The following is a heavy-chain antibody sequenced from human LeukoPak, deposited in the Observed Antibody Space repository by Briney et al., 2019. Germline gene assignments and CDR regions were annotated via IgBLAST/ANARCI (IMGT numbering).Heavy chain of an antibody. Sequence: GGSLRLSCAAAGFTFSSYAMSWVRPAPGKGLEWVSAISGSGRSTYYADSVKGRFTISRDNSKNTLYLQMNSLRAEDTAVYYCAREFSGWSLFNSWAKGTRAPVPP. CDR1: GFTFSSYA. CDR3: AREFSGWSLFNS. CDR2: ISGSGRST. J-gene: IGHJ4*02. D-gene: IGHD6-19*01. V-gene: IGHV3-23*01.